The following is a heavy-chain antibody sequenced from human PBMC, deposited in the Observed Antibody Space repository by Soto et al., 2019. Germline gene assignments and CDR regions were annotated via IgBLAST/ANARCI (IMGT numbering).Heavy chain of an antibody. D-gene: IGHD5-18*01. J-gene: IGHJ3*02. CDR2: IWYDGSNK. V-gene: IGHV3-33*01. CDR1: GFTFSSYG. CDR3: LRELWGPLDAFDI. Sequence: PGGSLRLSCAASGFTFSSYGMHWVRQAPGKGLEWVAVIWYDGSNKYYADSVKGRFTISRDNSKNTLYLQMNSMRAEETAVYYCLRELWGPLDAFDICGQGSMVTVS.